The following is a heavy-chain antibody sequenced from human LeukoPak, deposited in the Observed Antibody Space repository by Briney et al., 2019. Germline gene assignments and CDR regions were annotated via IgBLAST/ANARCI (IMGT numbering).Heavy chain of an antibody. J-gene: IGHJ4*02. V-gene: IGHV4-59*08. Sequence: PSETLSLTCTVSGGSISSYYWSWIRQPPGKGLEWIGYISYSGGTNYNPSLKSRVTISLDTSKNQFSLKLSSVTAADTAVYYCARRNQLGNYFDYWGQGTLVTVSS. CDR1: GGSISSYY. CDR2: ISYSGGT. D-gene: IGHD2-2*01. CDR3: ARRNQLGNYFDY.